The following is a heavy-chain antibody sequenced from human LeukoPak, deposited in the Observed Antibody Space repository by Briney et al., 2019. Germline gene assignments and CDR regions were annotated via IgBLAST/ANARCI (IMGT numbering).Heavy chain of an antibody. D-gene: IGHD4-23*01. CDR1: GFTFTNYA. J-gene: IGHJ1*01. CDR2: IGRSDGST. V-gene: IGHV3-23*01. CDR3: AKGQHGYGGNEEYFQH. Sequence: GGSLRLSCAASGFTFTNYAMTWVRQAPGKGLEWVSAIGRSDGSTYYADSVKGRFTISRDNSKNTLYLQMNSLRAEDTAVYYCAKGQHGYGGNEEYFQHWGQGTLVTVSS.